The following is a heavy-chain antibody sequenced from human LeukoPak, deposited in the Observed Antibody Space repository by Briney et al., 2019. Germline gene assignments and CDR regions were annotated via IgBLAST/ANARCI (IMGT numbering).Heavy chain of an antibody. V-gene: IGHV3-7*01. CDR3: ATSSNAPGNH. CDR2: IKEDGSAQ. J-gene: IGHJ5*02. D-gene: IGHD2-2*01. Sequence: PGGSLRLSCAASGFTFSSYWMSWVRQAPGKELEWVANIKEDGSAQYYVGSVKGRFTISRDNAKNSLNLQMNSLRAEDTAVYYCATSSNAPGNHWGQGTLVTVSS. CDR1: GFTFSSYW.